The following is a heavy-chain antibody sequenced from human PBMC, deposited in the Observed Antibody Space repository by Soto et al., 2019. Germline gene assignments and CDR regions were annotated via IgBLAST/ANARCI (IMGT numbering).Heavy chain of an antibody. J-gene: IGHJ4*02. CDR2: IYYSGST. CDR3: AREAPRGYSGYDCGRTFDY. Sequence: QVQLQESGPGLVKPSQTLSLTCTVSGGSISSGGYYWSWIRQHPGKGLEWIGYIYYSGSTYYNPSLKSRVTISVDTSKNQFSLKLSSVTAADTAVYYCAREAPRGYSGYDCGRTFDYWGQGTLVTVSS. D-gene: IGHD5-12*01. V-gene: IGHV4-31*03. CDR1: GGSISSGGYY.